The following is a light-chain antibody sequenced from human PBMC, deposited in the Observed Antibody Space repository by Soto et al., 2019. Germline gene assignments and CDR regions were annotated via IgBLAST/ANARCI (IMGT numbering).Light chain of an antibody. Sequence: EIVLTHSPGTLSLSPGERATLSFRASQSVSSSYLAWYQQKPGQAPRLLIYGASSRGTGIPDRFSGSGSGTDFTLTISRLEPEDFAVYYCQQYGSSPPWTFGQGTKVDIK. V-gene: IGKV3-20*01. CDR1: QSVSSSY. CDR2: GAS. J-gene: IGKJ1*01. CDR3: QQYGSSPPWT.